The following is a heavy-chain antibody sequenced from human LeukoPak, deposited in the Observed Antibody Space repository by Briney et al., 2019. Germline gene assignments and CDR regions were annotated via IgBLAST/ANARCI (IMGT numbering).Heavy chain of an antibody. Sequence: PGGSLTLSSAASGFTFSSYAMSWVRQAPGKGLEWVSAISGSGGTTYYADSVKGRFTISRDNAKNTLYLQMNSLRAEDTAVYYCANTDIVVVVAVTPFAYWGQGTLVTVSS. CDR1: GFTFSSYA. CDR3: ANTDIVVVVAVTPFAY. V-gene: IGHV3-23*01. D-gene: IGHD2-15*01. J-gene: IGHJ4*02. CDR2: ISGSGGTT.